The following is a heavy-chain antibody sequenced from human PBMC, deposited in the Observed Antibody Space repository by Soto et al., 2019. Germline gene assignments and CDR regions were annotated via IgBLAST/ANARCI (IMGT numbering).Heavy chain of an antibody. Sequence: ASVEVSCKASGGTFSSYAISWVRQAPGQGLEWMGGIIPIFGTANYAQKFQGRVTITADESTSTAYMELSSLRSEDTAVYYCASPPEYYYDSSGYFDYWGQGTLVTVSS. CDR3: ASPPEYYYDSSGYFDY. CDR2: IIPIFGTA. D-gene: IGHD3-22*01. J-gene: IGHJ4*02. CDR1: GGTFSSYA. V-gene: IGHV1-69*13.